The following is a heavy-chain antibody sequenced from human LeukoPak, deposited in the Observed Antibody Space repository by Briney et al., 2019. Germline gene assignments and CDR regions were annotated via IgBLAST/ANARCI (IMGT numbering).Heavy chain of an antibody. D-gene: IGHD6-6*01. Sequence: GGSLRLSCAASGFTFSDYYMSWIRQAPGKGLEWVSYISSSGSTIYYADSVKGRFTISRDNAKNSLYLQMNSLRAEDTAVYYCARDRARYSSSFSYFDYWGQGTLVTVSS. CDR3: ARDRARYSSSFSYFDY. CDR2: ISSSGSTI. CDR1: GFTFSDYY. J-gene: IGHJ4*02. V-gene: IGHV3-11*01.